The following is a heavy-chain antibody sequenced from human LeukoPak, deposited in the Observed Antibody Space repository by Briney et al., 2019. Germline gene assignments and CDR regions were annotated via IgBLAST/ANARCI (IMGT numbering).Heavy chain of an antibody. CDR2: IYYSGST. V-gene: IGHV4-31*03. D-gene: IGHD6-19*01. CDR3: ARAGAGSSSFDY. Sequence: SETLSLTCTVSGGSISSGGYYWSWIRQHPGKGLEWIGYIYYSGSTYYNPSLKSRVTISVDTSKNQFSLKLSSVTAADTAVYYCARAGAGSSSFDYWGQGTLVTVSS. J-gene: IGHJ4*02. CDR1: GGSISSGGYY.